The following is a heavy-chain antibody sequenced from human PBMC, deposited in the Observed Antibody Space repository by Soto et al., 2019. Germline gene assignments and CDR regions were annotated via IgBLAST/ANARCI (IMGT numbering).Heavy chain of an antibody. CDR2: ISSNGVST. J-gene: IGHJ4*02. Sequence: RRRSCAASRLSFNDYTMHWVRQAAGQGLKYVSSISSNGVSTYYADSVKGRFTISRDNSKNTLYLQMNSLRVEDMAVYYGVKDRFVNYWGQGALATVPA. D-gene: IGHD3-3*01. CDR3: VKDRFVNY. CDR1: RLSFNDYT. V-gene: IGHV3-64D*06.